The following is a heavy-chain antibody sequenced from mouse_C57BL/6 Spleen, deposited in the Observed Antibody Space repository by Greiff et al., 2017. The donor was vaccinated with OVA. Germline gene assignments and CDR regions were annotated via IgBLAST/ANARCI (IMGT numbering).Heavy chain of an antibody. CDR2: IYPSDSET. CDR3: ARLGYYGSSYGWFAY. V-gene: IGHV1-61*01. CDR1: GYTFTSYW. D-gene: IGHD1-1*01. Sequence: VQLQQPGAELVRPGSSVKLSCKASGYTFTSYWMDWVKHRPGQGLEWIGNIYPSDSETHYNQKFKDKATLTVDKSSSTAYMQLSSLTSEDSAVYYCARLGYYGSSYGWFAYWGQGTLVTVSA. J-gene: IGHJ3*01.